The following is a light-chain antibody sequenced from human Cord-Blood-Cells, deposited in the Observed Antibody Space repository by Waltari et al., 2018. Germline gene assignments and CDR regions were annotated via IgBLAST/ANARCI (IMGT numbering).Light chain of an antibody. CDR3: QQSYSTPLPT. CDR2: AAS. J-gene: IGKJ1*01. Sequence: DIQMTQSPSSLSASVGDRVTITCRASQSISSYLNWYQQKPGKAPKLLIYAASSLQSGVPSRFSGNGSGTDFTLTISSLQPEDFATYYCQQSYSTPLPTFGQGTKVEIK. V-gene: IGKV1-39*01. CDR1: QSISSY.